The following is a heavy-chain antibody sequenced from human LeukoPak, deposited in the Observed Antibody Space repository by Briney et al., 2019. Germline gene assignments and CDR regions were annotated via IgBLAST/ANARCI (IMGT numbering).Heavy chain of an antibody. CDR1: GFTFSSYS. J-gene: IGHJ4*02. CDR3: ARAALRIPYTNSWFDNGFDY. CDR2: ISTSSLYI. D-gene: IGHD6-13*01. Sequence: GGSLTLSCAGSGFTFSSYSMNWVRQAPGKGLEWVSSISTSSLYIYYADSVKGRFTISRDNAKKSMYLQMNSLRAEGTAVYYCARAALRIPYTNSWFDNGFDYWGQGTLVTVSS. V-gene: IGHV3-21*01.